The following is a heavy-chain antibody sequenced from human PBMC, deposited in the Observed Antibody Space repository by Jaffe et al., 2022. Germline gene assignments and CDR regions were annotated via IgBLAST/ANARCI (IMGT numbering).Heavy chain of an antibody. CDR1: GFTFSSYW. J-gene: IGHJ6*03. V-gene: IGHV3-74*01. CDR3: ARGGIVVVPAQQAHYYYMDV. D-gene: IGHD2-2*01. CDR2: INSDGSST. Sequence: EVQLVESGGGLVQPGGSLRLSCAASGFTFSSYWMHWVRQAPGKGLVWVSRINSDGSSTSYADSVKGRFTISRDNAKNTLYLQMNSLRAEDTAVYYCARGGIVVVPAQQAHYYYMDVWGKGTTVTVSS.